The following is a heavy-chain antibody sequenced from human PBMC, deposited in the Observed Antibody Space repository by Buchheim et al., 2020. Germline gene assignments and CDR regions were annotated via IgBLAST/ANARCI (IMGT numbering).Heavy chain of an antibody. V-gene: IGHV4-30-4*01. CDR3: ARLYSGSSLSY. Sequence: QVQLQESGPGLVKPSQTLSLTCTVSGGSISSADYYWSWIRQPPGKGLEWIGYIHYSGSTYYSSSLKSRLTISVDTSKNQFSLRLSSVTAADTAVYFCARLYSGSSLSYWGQGTL. CDR1: GGSISSADYY. CDR2: IHYSGST. J-gene: IGHJ4*02. D-gene: IGHD1-26*01.